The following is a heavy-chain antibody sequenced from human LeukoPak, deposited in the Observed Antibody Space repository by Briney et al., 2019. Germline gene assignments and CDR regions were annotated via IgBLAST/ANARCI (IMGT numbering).Heavy chain of an antibody. V-gene: IGHV3-30-3*01. D-gene: IGHD2-2*01. CDR3: ARAGPPYCSSTSCYPDY. CDR2: ISYDGSNK. J-gene: IGHJ4*02. CDR1: GFTFSSYA. Sequence: GGSLRLSCAASGFTFSSYAMPWVRQAPGKGLEWVAVISYDGSNKYYADSVKGRFTISRDNSKNTLYLQMNSLRDEDTAVYYCARAGPPYCSSTSCYPDYWGQGTLVTVSS.